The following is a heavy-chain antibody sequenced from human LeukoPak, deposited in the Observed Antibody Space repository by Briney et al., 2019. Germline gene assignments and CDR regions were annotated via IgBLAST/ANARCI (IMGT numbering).Heavy chain of an antibody. V-gene: IGHV3-48*03. D-gene: IGHD3-22*01. Sequence: GGSLRLSCAASGFTFSGYEMNWVRQAPGEGQEWVSYISSSGSTIYYADSVTGRFTISRDNAKNSLYLQMNSLRSEDTAVYYCASSYPNYYESSAHDAFDIWGQGTMVTVSS. CDR1: GFTFSGYE. CDR2: ISSSGSTI. J-gene: IGHJ3*02. CDR3: ASSYPNYYESSAHDAFDI.